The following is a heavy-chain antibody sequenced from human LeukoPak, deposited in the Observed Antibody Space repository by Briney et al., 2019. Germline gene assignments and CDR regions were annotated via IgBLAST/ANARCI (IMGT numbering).Heavy chain of an antibody. CDR3: ARDVTYYYDSSNYSLDY. CDR1: GFTFSSYS. J-gene: IGHJ4*02. CDR2: LSGSGSTI. V-gene: IGHV3-48*01. Sequence: GGSLRLSCAASGFTFSSYSMSWVRQAPGKGPELISYLSGSGSTIYYADSVKGRFTISRDNANNSLYLQMNSLRANDTAIYYCARDVTYYYDSSNYSLDYWCQVTLVTVSS. D-gene: IGHD3-22*01.